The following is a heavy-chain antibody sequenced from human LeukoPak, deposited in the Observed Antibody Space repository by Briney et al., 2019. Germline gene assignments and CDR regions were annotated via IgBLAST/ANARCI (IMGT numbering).Heavy chain of an antibody. CDR2: IYYSGST. CDR3: AVRQLWLLSVIH. Sequence: SETLSLTCTVSGGSTSSSSYYWGWIRQPPGKGLEWIGSIYYSGSTYYNPSLKSRVTISVDTSKNQFSLKLSSVTAADTAVYYCAVRQLWLLSVIHWGQGTLVTVSS. CDR1: GGSTSSSSYY. D-gene: IGHD5-18*01. J-gene: IGHJ4*02. V-gene: IGHV4-39*01.